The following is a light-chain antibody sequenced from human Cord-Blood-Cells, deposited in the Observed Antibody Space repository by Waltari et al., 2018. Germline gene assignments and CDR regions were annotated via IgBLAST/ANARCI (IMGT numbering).Light chain of an antibody. CDR3: SSYAGSNVV. CDR2: EAS. J-gene: IGLJ2*01. V-gene: IGLV2-8*01. Sequence: CALTQPPSAFWSPGQSVAITCPGTSRHGGGYNYVSWYQQHPGIAPKLMIYEASKRPSGVPDRFSGSKSGNTASLTVSGLQAEDEADYYCSSYAGSNVVFGGGTKLTVL. CDR1: SRHGGGYNY.